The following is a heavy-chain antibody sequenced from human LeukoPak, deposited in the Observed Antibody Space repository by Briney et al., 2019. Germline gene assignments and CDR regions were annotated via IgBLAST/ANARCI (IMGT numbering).Heavy chain of an antibody. CDR2: VNPSGGST. D-gene: IGHD3-22*01. Sequence: GASVRVSCMAAGYTFNIHYIHWVRQAPGQGLEWMGLVNPSGGSTRFSQKFQGRVSMATDVSTGTVYMELSSLRSEDTALYYCARAPIYYDSNGYYSYYMDGWGKGTTVTVS. CDR3: ARAPIYYDSNGYYSYYMDG. J-gene: IGHJ6*03. V-gene: IGHV1-46*02. CDR1: GYTFNIHY.